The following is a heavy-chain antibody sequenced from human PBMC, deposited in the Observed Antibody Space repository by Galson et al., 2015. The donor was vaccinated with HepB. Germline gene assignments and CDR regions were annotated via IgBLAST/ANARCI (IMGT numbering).Heavy chain of an antibody. CDR3: ATSIAARVRALDY. Sequence: ASGFTFSDYYMSWIRQAPGKGLEWVSYISSSSSYTNYADSVKGRFTISRDNAKNSLYLQMNSLRAEDTAVYYCATSIAARVRALDYWGQGTLVTVSS. J-gene: IGHJ4*02. CDR1: GFTFSDYY. CDR2: ISSSSSYT. D-gene: IGHD6-6*01. V-gene: IGHV3-11*06.